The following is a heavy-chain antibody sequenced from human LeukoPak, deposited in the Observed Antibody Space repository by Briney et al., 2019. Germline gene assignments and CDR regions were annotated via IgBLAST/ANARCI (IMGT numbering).Heavy chain of an antibody. CDR3: ARDRGHVDSSSHVDFDY. Sequence: GGSLRLSCAASGFTFSSYSMNWVRQAPGKGLEWVSYISSSSSTIYYADSVKGRFTISRDNAKNSLYLQMNSLRAEDTAVYYWARDRGHVDSSSHVDFDYWGQGTLVTVSS. J-gene: IGHJ4*02. CDR2: ISSSSSTI. CDR1: GFTFSSYS. D-gene: IGHD6-6*01. V-gene: IGHV3-48*01.